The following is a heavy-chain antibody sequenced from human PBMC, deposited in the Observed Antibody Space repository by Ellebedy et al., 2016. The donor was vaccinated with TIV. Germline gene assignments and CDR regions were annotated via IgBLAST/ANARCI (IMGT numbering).Heavy chain of an antibody. D-gene: IGHD6-19*01. CDR3: AREIGAGPVVFQY. CDR1: GYSFTSYG. Sequence: AASVKVPCKASGYSFTSYGISWVRQAPGQGLEWMGWINAYNGNTNIAQKFQGRVTMTTDTSTSTAYMEVRRLRSDDTAVYYCAREIGAGPVVFQYWGQGTLVIVSS. J-gene: IGHJ1*01. V-gene: IGHV1-18*04. CDR2: INAYNGNT.